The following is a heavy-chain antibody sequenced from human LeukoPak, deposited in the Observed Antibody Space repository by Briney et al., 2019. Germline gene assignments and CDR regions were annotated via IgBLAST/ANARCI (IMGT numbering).Heavy chain of an antibody. Sequence: SETLSLTCTVSGGSISSYYWSWIRQPPGKGLEWVGYIYYSGSTNYNPSLKSRVTTSVDTSKNQFSLKLSSVTAADTAVYYCARHSGYCSSTSCYRRRWFDPWGQGIQVTVSS. CDR1: GGSISSYY. CDR3: ARHSGYCSSTSCYRRRWFDP. CDR2: IYYSGST. J-gene: IGHJ5*02. V-gene: IGHV4-59*08. D-gene: IGHD2-2*02.